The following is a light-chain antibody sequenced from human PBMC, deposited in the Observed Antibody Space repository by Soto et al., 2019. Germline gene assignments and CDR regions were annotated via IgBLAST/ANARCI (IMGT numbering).Light chain of an antibody. V-gene: IGKV1-5*03. CDR2: KAS. CDR1: QSISSW. Sequence: DIQMTQSPSTLTASVRDRVTITCRASQSISSWLAWYQQKPGKAPKLLIYKASSLESGVPSRFSGSGSGTEFTLTISSLQPDDFATYYCQQYNSYPLTFGGGTKVEIK. J-gene: IGKJ4*01. CDR3: QQYNSYPLT.